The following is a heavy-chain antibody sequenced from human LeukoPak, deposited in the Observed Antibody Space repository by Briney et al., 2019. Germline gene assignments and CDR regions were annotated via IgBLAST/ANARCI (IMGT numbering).Heavy chain of an antibody. CDR3: ARVEGYQQLVNWFDP. V-gene: IGHV4-59*12. Sequence: SETLSLTCTVSGGSISSYYWSWIRQPPGKGLEWIGYIYYSGSTNYNPSLKSRVTISVDTSKNQFSLKLSSVTAADTAVYYCARVEGYQQLVNWFDPWGQGTLVTVSS. CDR1: GGSISSYY. CDR2: IYYSGST. J-gene: IGHJ5*02. D-gene: IGHD6-13*01.